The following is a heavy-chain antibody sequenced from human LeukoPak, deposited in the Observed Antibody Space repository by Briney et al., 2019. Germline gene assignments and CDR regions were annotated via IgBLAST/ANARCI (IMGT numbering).Heavy chain of an antibody. V-gene: IGHV3-23*01. CDR2: ISGSGGST. CDR3: AKGADYDILTGYSPDAFDI. J-gene: IGHJ3*02. CDR1: GFTFSSYG. D-gene: IGHD3-9*01. Sequence: GGSLRLSCAASGFTFSSYGMSWVRQAPGKGLEWVSAISGSGGSTYYADSVKGRFTISRDNSKNTLHLQMNSLRAEDTAVYYCAKGADYDILTGYSPDAFDIWGQGTMVTVSS.